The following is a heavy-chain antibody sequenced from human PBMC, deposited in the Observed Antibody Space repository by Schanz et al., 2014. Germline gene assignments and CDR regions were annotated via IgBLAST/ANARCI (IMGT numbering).Heavy chain of an antibody. D-gene: IGHD3-9*01. CDR1: GFTFDEFA. CDR2: ISWNSASI. CDR3: AKDINPYTDVLRHDLPDS. Sequence: DVQLVESGGGLVQPGTSLRLSCAASGFTFDEFAMHWVRQSPGKGLEWVSGISWNSASIGYADSVKGRFTISRDNAKTSLYLQMNSRTVDDTALYYCAKDINPYTDVLRHDLPDSWGQGTRVTVSS. J-gene: IGHJ4*02. V-gene: IGHV3-9*01.